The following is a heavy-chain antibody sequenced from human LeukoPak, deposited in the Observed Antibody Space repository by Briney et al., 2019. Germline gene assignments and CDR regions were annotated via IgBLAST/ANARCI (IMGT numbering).Heavy chain of an antibody. Sequence: PGGSLRLSCAASGFTFSSYAMYWVRQAPGKGLEWVAVISYDGSDKFYADSVKGRFTISRDSSKNTLYLQMNSLRPEYTAVYYCARGPADMGGEFPFDYWGQGTLVTVSS. D-gene: IGHD3-10*01. CDR3: ARGPADMGGEFPFDY. CDR2: ISYDGSDK. CDR1: GFTFSSYA. V-gene: IGHV3-30*04. J-gene: IGHJ4*02.